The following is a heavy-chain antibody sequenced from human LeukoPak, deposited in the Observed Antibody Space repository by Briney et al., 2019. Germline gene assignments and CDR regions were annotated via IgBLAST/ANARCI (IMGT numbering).Heavy chain of an antibody. CDR3: ARSTMGP. CDR2: IYHSGST. Sequence: SETLSLTCAVSGGSISSGGYSWSWIRQPPGKGLEWIGYIYHSGSTYYNPSLKSRVTISVDTSKNQFSLKLSSVTAADTAVYYCARSTMGPWGQGTLVTVSS. CDR1: GGSISSGGYS. J-gene: IGHJ5*02. D-gene: IGHD3-10*01. V-gene: IGHV4-30-2*01.